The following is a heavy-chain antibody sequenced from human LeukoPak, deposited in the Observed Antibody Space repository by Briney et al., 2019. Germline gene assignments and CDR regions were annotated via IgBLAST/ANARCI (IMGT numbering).Heavy chain of an antibody. Sequence: SVKVSCKASGGTFSSYAISWVRQAPGQGLEWMGRIIPILGIANYAQKFQGRVTITADKSTSTAYMELSSLRSEDTAVYYCARMSLDSSGLDYWGQGTLVTVSS. CDR2: IIPILGIA. D-gene: IGHD3-22*01. J-gene: IGHJ4*02. CDR1: GGTFSSYA. CDR3: ARMSLDSSGLDY. V-gene: IGHV1-69*04.